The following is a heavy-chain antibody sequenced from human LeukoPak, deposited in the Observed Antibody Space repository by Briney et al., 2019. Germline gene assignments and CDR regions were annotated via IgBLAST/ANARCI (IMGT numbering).Heavy chain of an antibody. D-gene: IGHD3-9*01. CDR1: GYTLTSYY. CDR3: ARGPSELRYFDWSLDY. V-gene: IGHV1-46*01. J-gene: IGHJ4*02. CDR2: INPSSGST. Sequence: ASVKVSCKASGYTLTSYYMHWVRQAPGQGLEWMGIINPSSGSTSYAQKFQGRVTMTRDTSTSTVYMELSSLRSEDTAVYYCARGPSELRYFDWSLDYWGLGTLVTVSS.